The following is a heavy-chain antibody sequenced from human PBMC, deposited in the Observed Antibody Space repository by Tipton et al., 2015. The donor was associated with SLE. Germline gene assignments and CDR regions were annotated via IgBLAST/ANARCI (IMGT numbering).Heavy chain of an antibody. D-gene: IGHD3-3*01. J-gene: IGHJ4*02. CDR1: GGSTSSDTYQ. CDR3: ARLGDYDFWSGFDFDS. Sequence: TLSLTCVVSGGSTSSDTYQWGWIRQPPGKGLEWIGTIYSSGSTYHNPSLKSRVTLSIDTSKNQFSLKLSSVTAADTAVYYCARLGDYDFWSGFDFDSWGQGTLVTVSS. V-gene: IGHV4-39*07. CDR2: IYSSGST.